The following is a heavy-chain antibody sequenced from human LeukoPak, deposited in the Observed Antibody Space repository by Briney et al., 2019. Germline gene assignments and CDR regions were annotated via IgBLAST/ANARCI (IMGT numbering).Heavy chain of an antibody. J-gene: IGHJ4*02. CDR1: GGSISSYY. CDR2: IYNSGST. CDR3: ARGKDGYNYY. Sequence: KPSETLSLTCTVSGGSISSYYWSWTRQPPGKGLEWIGYIYNSGSTNYNPSLKSRVTISVDTSKNQFSLNLNSVTAADTAVYYCARGKDGYNYYWGQGTLVTVSS. V-gene: IGHV4-59*01. D-gene: IGHD5-24*01.